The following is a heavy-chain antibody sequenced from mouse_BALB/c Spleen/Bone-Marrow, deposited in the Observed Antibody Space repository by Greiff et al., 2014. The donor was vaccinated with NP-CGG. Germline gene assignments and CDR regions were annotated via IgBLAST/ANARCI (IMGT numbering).Heavy chain of an antibody. CDR2: IFPGTGTT. V-gene: IGHV1S132*01. CDR1: GYTFTSYW. CDR3: AREGSRLRGHFDV. J-gene: IGHJ1*01. D-gene: IGHD1-1*01. Sequence: QVQLKESGAELVKPGASVKLSCKTSGYTFTSYWIQWVKQRPGQGLGWIGEIFPGTGTTYYNEKFKGKATLTIDTSSSTAYMQLSSLTSEDSAVYFCAREGSRLRGHFDVWGAGTTVTVSS.